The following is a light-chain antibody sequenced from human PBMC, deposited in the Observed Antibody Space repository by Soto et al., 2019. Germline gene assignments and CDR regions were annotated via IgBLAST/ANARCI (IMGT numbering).Light chain of an antibody. CDR2: EGS. Sequence: QSALTQPASVSGSPGQSITIXXXGXXSDVGSYNLVSWYQQYPGKAPKLMIYEGSKRPSGVSNRFSGSKSGNTASLTISGLQAEDEADYYCCSYAGSFTFVIFGGGTKLTVL. J-gene: IGLJ2*01. CDR3: CSYAGSFTFVI. V-gene: IGLV2-23*03. CDR1: XSDVGSYNL.